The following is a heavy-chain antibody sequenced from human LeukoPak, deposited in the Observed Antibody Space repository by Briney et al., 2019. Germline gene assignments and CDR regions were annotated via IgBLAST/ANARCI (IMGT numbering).Heavy chain of an antibody. CDR1: GGSISSGGYY. CDR3: TVAGTGFDY. D-gene: IGHD6-19*01. CDR2: IYHSGST. V-gene: IGHV4-30-2*03. Sequence: SQTLSLTCIVSGGSISSGGYYWSWIRQPPGKGLEWIGSIYHSGSTYYNPSLKSRVTISVDTSKNQFSLKLSSVTAADTAVYYCTVAGTGFDYWGQGTLVTVSS. J-gene: IGHJ4*02.